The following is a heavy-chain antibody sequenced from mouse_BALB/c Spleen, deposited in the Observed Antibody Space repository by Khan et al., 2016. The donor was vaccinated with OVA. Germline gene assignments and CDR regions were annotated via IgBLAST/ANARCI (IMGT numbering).Heavy chain of an antibody. CDR2: IWGGGGS. CDR3: ARAYYKYDGYYAMDY. J-gene: IGHJ4*01. CDR1: GFSLSRYN. V-gene: IGHV2-6-4*01. Sequence: QVRLQQSGPGLVSPSQSLSITCTVSGFSLSRYNIHWVRQPPGKGLEWLGMIWGGGGSDYYSTLKSRLSISKDNSTSQVFLKKNSLQTDDTSMYSCARAYYKYDGYYAMDYWGQGTSVTVSS. D-gene: IGHD2-14*01.